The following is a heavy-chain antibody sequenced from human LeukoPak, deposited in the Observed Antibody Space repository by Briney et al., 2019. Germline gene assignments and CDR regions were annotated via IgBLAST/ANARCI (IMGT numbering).Heavy chain of an antibody. CDR2: ISSNGGST. Sequence: GGSLRLSCSASGFTFSSYAMHWVRQAPGKGLEYVSAISSNGGSTYYADSVKGRFTISRDNAKNSLFLQMNSLRAEDTAVYYCASGSGWSEYFQHWGQGTLVTVSS. CDR1: GFTFSSYA. D-gene: IGHD6-19*01. J-gene: IGHJ1*01. CDR3: ASGSGWSEYFQH. V-gene: IGHV3-64*04.